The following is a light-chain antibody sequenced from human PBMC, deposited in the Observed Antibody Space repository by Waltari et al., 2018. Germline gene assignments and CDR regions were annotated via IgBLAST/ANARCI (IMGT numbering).Light chain of an antibody. J-gene: IGKJ2*01. CDR2: AAS. V-gene: IGKV1-8*01. CDR3: QHYQGWPPAYT. CDR1: QGISTY. Sequence: AIRITQSPSSLSASTGDRVTITCRASQGISTYLAWYQQKPGKAPKVLIYAASTLQSGVPSRFSGSGSGTDFTLTISCLQSEDFAVYFCQHYQGWPPAYTFGQGTKLEIK.